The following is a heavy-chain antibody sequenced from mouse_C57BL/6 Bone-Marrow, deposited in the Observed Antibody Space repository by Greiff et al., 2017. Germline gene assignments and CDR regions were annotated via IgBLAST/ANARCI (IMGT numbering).Heavy chain of an antibody. V-gene: IGHV1-15*01. CDR1: GYTFTDYE. Sequence: QVQLQQSGAELVRPGASVTLSCKASGYTFTDYEMHWLKQTPVHGLEWIGAIDPGTGGTAYNQKFKGKSILTADKSSSTAYMELRSLTSEDSAVYYCTRWEDYDGYFDDWGQGTSLTVSS. J-gene: IGHJ2*02. D-gene: IGHD2-4*01. CDR2: IDPGTGGT. CDR3: TRWEDYDGYFDD.